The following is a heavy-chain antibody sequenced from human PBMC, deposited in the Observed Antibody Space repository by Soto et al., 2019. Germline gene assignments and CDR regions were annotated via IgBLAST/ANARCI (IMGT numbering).Heavy chain of an antibody. Sequence: QVQLVQSGAEVKKPGTSVKVSCEVSGGTFSNYAITWVRQAPGQGLEWLGGAIPVYGSTNYAQKFHGRVTITAGESATTTFMELSSLRSDDTAVYYCARRGVANSRDAFDIWGQGTLVTVS. CDR3: ARRGVANSRDAFDI. CDR2: AIPVYGST. V-gene: IGHV1-69*01. J-gene: IGHJ3*02. CDR1: GGTFSNYA. D-gene: IGHD1-26*01.